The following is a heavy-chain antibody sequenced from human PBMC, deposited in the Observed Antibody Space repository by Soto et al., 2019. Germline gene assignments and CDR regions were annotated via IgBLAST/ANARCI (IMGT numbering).Heavy chain of an antibody. D-gene: IGHD2-15*01. CDR3: ARGVHLVVVAATGWFDP. CDR1: GDSVSSNSAA. J-gene: IGHJ5*02. CDR2: TYYRSKWYN. V-gene: IGHV6-1*01. Sequence: SPTLSLTCASSGDSVSSNSAAWNWIRQSPSRGLEWLGRTYYRSKWYNDYAVSVKSRITINPDTSKNQFSLQLNSVTPEDTAVYYCARGVHLVVVAATGWFDPWGQGTLVTVSS.